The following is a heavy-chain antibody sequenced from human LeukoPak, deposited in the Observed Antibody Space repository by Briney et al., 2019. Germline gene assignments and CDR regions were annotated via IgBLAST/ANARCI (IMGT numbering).Heavy chain of an antibody. CDR1: GFTFSSYA. Sequence: GGSLRLSCAASGFTFSSYAMSWVRQAPGKGLEWLSGITGSGGSTYYADSVKGRFTISRDNSKNTVYLQMNSLRAEDTAVYYCAKDGSGSYPNWFDPWGQGTLVTVSS. V-gene: IGHV3-23*01. D-gene: IGHD3-10*01. CDR3: AKDGSGSYPNWFDP. J-gene: IGHJ5*02. CDR2: ITGSGGST.